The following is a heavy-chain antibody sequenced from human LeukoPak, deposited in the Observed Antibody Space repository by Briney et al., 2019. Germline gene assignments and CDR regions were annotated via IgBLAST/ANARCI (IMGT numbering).Heavy chain of an antibody. CDR3: ARDRDNYYDSSGFNYFDY. CDR2: INPSGGST. D-gene: IGHD3-22*01. Sequence: GASVKVSCKASGYTFTSYYMHWVRQAPGQGLEWMGIINPSGGSTSYAQKFQGRVTMTRDTSTSTVYMELSSLRSEDTALYFCARDRDNYYDSSGFNYFDYWGQGTLVTVSS. CDR1: GYTFTSYY. J-gene: IGHJ4*02. V-gene: IGHV1-46*01.